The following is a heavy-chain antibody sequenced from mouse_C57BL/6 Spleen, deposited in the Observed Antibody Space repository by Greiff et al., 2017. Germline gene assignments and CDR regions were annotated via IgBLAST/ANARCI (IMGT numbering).Heavy chain of an antibody. Sequence: EVQGVESGGGLVKPGGSLKLSCAASGFTFSSYAMSWVRQTPEKRLEWVATISDGGSYTYYPDNVKGRFTISRDNAKNNLYLQMSHLKSEDTAMYYCARGSYDYDGYFDVWGTGTTVTVSS. J-gene: IGHJ1*03. CDR2: ISDGGSYT. CDR3: ARGSYDYDGYFDV. V-gene: IGHV5-4*01. CDR1: GFTFSSYA. D-gene: IGHD2-4*01.